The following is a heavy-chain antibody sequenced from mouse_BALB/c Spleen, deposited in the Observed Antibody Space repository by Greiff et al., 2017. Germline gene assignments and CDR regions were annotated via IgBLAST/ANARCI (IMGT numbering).Heavy chain of an antibody. V-gene: IGHV1S81*02. Sequence: SGAELVKPGASVKLSCKASGYTFTSYYMYWVKQRPGQGLEWIGEINPSNGGTNFNEKFKSKATLTVDKSSSTAYMQLSSLTSEDSAVYYCTRYGYGRGDWFAYWGQGTLVTVSA. CDR1: GYTFTSYY. CDR2: INPSNGGT. CDR3: TRYGYGRGDWFAY. J-gene: IGHJ3*01. D-gene: IGHD1-1*01.